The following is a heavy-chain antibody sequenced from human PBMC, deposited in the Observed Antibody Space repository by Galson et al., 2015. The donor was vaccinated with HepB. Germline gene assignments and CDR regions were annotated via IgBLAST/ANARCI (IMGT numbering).Heavy chain of an antibody. V-gene: IGHV1-69*02. J-gene: IGHJ4*02. CDR2: IIPILGIT. CDR3: ARPSLTYSSSWYFDY. Sequence: SVKVSCKASGGTFTSYTISWVRQAPGQGLEWMGRIIPILGITNYAQKFQGRVTITADKSTSTAYMELSSLGSEDTAVYYCARPSLTYSSSWYFDYWGQGSLVTVSS. CDR1: GGTFTSYT. D-gene: IGHD6-13*01.